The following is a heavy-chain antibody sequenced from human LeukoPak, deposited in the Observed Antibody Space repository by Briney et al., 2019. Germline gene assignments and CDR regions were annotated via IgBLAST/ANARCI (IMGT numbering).Heavy chain of an antibody. V-gene: IGHV3-21*01. D-gene: IGHD3-22*01. CDR1: GFTFSSYS. CDR2: ISSSSSYI. J-gene: IGHJ4*02. CDR3: ARDNYDSSGYYVGFDY. Sequence: GGSLRLSCAPSGFTFSSYSMNWVRQAPGKGLEWVSSISSSSSYIYYADSVKGRFTISRDNAKNSLYLQMNSLRAEDTAVYYCARDNYDSSGYYVGFDYWGQGTLVTVSS.